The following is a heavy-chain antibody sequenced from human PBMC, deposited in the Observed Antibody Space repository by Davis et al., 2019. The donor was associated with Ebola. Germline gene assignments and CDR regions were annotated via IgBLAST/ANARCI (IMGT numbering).Heavy chain of an antibody. CDR2: INHSGST. CDR1: GGSFSGNY. D-gene: IGHD5-12*01. CDR3: ARGLHGYDRYTALAY. Sequence: MPSETLSLPCAVYGGSFSGNYWSWIRQPPGKGLEWIGQINHSGSTNYTPSLTSRVTLSVDTSKNPFSLKLSSVTAADTAVYYCARGLHGYDRYTALAYWGQGTLGTVSS. V-gene: IGHV4-34*01. J-gene: IGHJ4*02.